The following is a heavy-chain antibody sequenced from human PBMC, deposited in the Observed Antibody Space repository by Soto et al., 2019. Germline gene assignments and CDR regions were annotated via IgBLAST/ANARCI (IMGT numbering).Heavy chain of an antibody. V-gene: IGHV3-30*18. CDR3: AKDRELWFGELYY. CDR1: GFTFSSYG. Sequence: QVQLVESGGGVVQPGRSLRLSCAASGFTFSSYGMHWVRQAPGKGLEWVAVTSYDGSNKYYADSVKGRFTISRDNSKNTLYLQMNSLRAEDTAVYYCAKDRELWFGELYYWGQGTLVTVSS. J-gene: IGHJ4*02. CDR2: TSYDGSNK. D-gene: IGHD3-10*01.